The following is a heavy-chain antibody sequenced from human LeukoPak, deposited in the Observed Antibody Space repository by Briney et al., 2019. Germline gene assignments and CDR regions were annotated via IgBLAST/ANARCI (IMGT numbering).Heavy chain of an antibody. J-gene: IGHJ6*02. D-gene: IGHD2-15*01. V-gene: IGHV3-33*01. CDR2: IWYDGSNK. CDR1: GFTFSSYG. Sequence: PGGSLRLSCAASGFTFSSYGMHWVRQAPGKGLGWVAVIWYDGSNKYYADSVKGRFTISRDNSKNTLYLQMNSLRAEDTAVYYCARDRNGNCSGGSCYSIYYYYYGMDVWGQGTTVTVSS. CDR3: ARDRNGNCSGGSCYSIYYYYYGMDV.